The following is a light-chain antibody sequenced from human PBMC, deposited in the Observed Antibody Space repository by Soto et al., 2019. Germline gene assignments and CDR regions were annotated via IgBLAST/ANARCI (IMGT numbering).Light chain of an antibody. Sequence: EIVMTQSPATLSVSPGERATLSCRASQSVSSNLAWYQQKPGQAPRLLIYGASTRATGIPASFSVSGPVSEFTLTISSLQSEDFAVYCCQQYNNWPETFGQGTKLEIK. J-gene: IGKJ2*01. CDR2: GAS. CDR3: QQYNNWPET. CDR1: QSVSSN. V-gene: IGKV3-15*01.